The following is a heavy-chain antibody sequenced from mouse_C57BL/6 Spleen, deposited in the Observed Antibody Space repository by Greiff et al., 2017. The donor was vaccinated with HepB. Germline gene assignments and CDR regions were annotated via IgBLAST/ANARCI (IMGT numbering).Heavy chain of an antibody. Sequence: EVKLLESGEGLVKPGGSLKLSCAASGFTFSSYAMSWVRQTPEKRLEWVAYISSGGDYIYYADTVKGRFTISRDNARNTLYLQMSSLKSEDTAMYDCTSEATTVVIEAWFAYWGQGTLVTVSA. CDR3: TSEATTVVIEAWFAY. D-gene: IGHD1-1*01. CDR2: ISSGGDYI. J-gene: IGHJ3*01. V-gene: IGHV5-9-1*02. CDR1: GFTFSSYA.